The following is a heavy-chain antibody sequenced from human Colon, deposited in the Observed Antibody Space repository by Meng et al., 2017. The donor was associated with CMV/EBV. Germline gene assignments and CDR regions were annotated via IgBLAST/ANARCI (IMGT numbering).Heavy chain of an antibody. CDR3: ARDSFSYGWTYFDY. V-gene: IGHV4-39*07. D-gene: IGHD3-16*01. Sequence: QLQLQESGPGLVKPSENLSLTCSVSCGSISSSSYYWGWIRQPPGKGLEWIGNIYYSGSTYYNSALKSRVTISVDTSKNQFSLRLTSVTAADTAVYYCARDSFSYGWTYFDYWGQGTLVTVSS. CDR1: CGSISSSSYY. J-gene: IGHJ4*02. CDR2: IYYSGST.